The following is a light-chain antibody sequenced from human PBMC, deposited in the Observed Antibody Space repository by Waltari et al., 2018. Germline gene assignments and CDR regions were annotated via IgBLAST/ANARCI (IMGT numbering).Light chain of an antibody. CDR2: EVS. V-gene: IGLV2-8*01. J-gene: IGLJ3*02. CDR1: RSAS. Sequence: QSALNQPPSASGSPGQSVTISCTGTRSASVSWFHHHPAKAPKLMIYEVSKRPSGVPDRFSASKSGNTASLTVSGLQADDEAHYYCSSYADNTLVFGGGTKLTGL. CDR3: SSYADNTLV.